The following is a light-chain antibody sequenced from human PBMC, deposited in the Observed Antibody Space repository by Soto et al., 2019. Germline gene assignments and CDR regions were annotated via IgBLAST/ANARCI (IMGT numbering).Light chain of an antibody. CDR2: KVS. V-gene: IGKV2-24*01. J-gene: IGKJ1*01. Sequence: EIVMTQTPLSAPVTLGQSASISCRSSQSLVHSDRNTYLSWFHQRPGHPPRLLIYKVSKRFSGVTDRFGGSRSATYFTLKIDRVEADDVGLYYCMQLSHCQWTFCKGPK. CDR1: QSLVHSDRNTY. CDR3: MQLSHCQWT.